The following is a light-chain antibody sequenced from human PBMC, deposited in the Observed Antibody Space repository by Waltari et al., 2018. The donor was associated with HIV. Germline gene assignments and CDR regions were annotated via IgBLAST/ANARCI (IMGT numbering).Light chain of an antibody. CDR3: STWDDSLNGHVV. V-gene: IGLV1-44*01. Sequence: QSVMTQPPPASGTTGQRVTIPCSGRSSDIGDNSVNWYQQLPGPAPKLLIYTNTQRPSGVPDRFSGSKSGTSASLSISVLQSEDEADYYCSTWDDSLNGHVVFGGGTKLTVL. CDR2: TNT. CDR1: SSDIGDNS. J-gene: IGLJ2*01.